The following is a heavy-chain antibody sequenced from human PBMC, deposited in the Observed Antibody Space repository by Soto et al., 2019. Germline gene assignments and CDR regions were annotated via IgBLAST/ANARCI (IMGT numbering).Heavy chain of an antibody. CDR2: IIPSATT. CDR1: GFSFSDYT. V-gene: IGHV3-48*04. J-gene: IGHJ4*02. Sequence: EVRLVESGGGLIQPGGSLRLSCAASGFSFSDYTMNWVRQAPGKGLEWVALIIPSATTYYADPVKGRFTISRDNSKNSLYLQMNSLRVEDTAVYFCSRDVVVGAKALNYWGQGALVTVSS. CDR3: SRDVVVGAKALNY. D-gene: IGHD2-15*01.